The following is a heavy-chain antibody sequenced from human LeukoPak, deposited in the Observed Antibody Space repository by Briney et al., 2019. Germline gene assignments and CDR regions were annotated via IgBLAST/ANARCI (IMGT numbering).Heavy chain of an antibody. D-gene: IGHD5-18*01. V-gene: IGHV7-4-1*02. CDR1: GYTFTSYA. Sequence: ASVKVSCKASGYTFTSYAMNWVRQAPGQGLEWMGWINTNTGNPTYAQGFTGRFVFSLDTSVSTAYLRISSLKAEDTAVYYCARDGARAMYDAFDIWGQGTMVTVSS. J-gene: IGHJ3*02. CDR3: ARDGARAMYDAFDI. CDR2: INTNTGNP.